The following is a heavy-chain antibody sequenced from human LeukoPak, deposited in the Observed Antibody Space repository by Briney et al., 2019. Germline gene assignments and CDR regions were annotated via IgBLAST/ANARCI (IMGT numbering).Heavy chain of an antibody. CDR1: GYTFTGYY. Sequence: ASVKVSCKASGYTFTGYYMHWVRQAPGQGLEWMGWINPNSGGTNYAQKFQGRVTMTRDTSISTAYMELSRLRSDDTAVYYCARVSSAGADCGGDCYWPDGYWGQGTLVTVSS. D-gene: IGHD2-21*02. V-gene: IGHV1-2*02. J-gene: IGHJ4*02. CDR2: INPNSGGT. CDR3: ARVSSAGADCGGDCYWPDGY.